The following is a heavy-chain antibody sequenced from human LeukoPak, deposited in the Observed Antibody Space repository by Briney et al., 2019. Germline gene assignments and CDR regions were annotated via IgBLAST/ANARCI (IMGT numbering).Heavy chain of an antibody. Sequence: PGGSLRLSCAASGFSFSSYWMTWVRQAPGKGLEWVSYISSSSSTIYYADSVKGRFTISRDNAKNSLYLQMNSLRAEDTAVYYCASTPVDEYYYDSSGYYYVGNYYGMDVWGQGTTVTVSS. V-gene: IGHV3-48*01. J-gene: IGHJ6*02. CDR2: ISSSSSTI. D-gene: IGHD3-22*01. CDR3: ASTPVDEYYYDSSGYYYVGNYYGMDV. CDR1: GFSFSSYW.